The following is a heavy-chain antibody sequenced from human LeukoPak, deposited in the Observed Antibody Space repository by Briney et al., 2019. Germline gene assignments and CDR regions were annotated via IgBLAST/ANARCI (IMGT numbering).Heavy chain of an antibody. V-gene: IGHV3-30*18. J-gene: IGHJ6*02. Sequence: PGGSLRLSCAASGFTFSSYGMHWVRQAPGKGLEWVAVISYDGSNKYYADSVKGRFTISRDNSKNTLYLQMNSLRAEDTAVYYCAKSHMVATMLYYYYGMDVWGQGTTVTVSS. D-gene: IGHD5-12*01. CDR2: ISYDGSNK. CDR3: AKSHMVATMLYYYYGMDV. CDR1: GFTFSSYG.